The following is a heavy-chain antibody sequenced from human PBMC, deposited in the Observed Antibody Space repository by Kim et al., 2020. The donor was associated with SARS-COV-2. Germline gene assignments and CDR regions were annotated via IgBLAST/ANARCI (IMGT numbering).Heavy chain of an antibody. CDR3: ARARARITIFGVVPPGFDY. Sequence: KGRFTISRDNAKNSLYLQKNSLRAEDTAVYYCARARARITIFGVVPPGFDYWGQGTLVTVSS. J-gene: IGHJ4*02. D-gene: IGHD3-3*01. V-gene: IGHV3-7*04.